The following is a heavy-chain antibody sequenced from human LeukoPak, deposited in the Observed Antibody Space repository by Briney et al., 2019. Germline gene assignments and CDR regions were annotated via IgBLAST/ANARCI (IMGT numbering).Heavy chain of an antibody. CDR3: AREGSPYNSGWPIDH. CDR2: IWFDGSKT. CDR1: GFTFSNYG. Sequence: PGRSLRLSCAASGFTFSNYGVHWVRQAPGKGLEWVAVIWFDGSKTYYEDSVKGRFTVSRDNSKNTAYLQMNSPRADDTAIYYCAREGSPYNSGWPIDHWGQGTLVIVSS. D-gene: IGHD6-19*01. V-gene: IGHV3-33*01. J-gene: IGHJ4*02.